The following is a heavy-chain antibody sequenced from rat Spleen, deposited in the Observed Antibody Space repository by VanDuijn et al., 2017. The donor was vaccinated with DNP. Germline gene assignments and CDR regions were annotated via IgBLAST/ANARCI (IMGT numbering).Heavy chain of an antibody. V-gene: IGHV5-35*01. CDR3: SSGGPNMVQGNWFAC. CDR2: ITPDGSTT. J-gene: IGHJ3*01. CDR1: GFSFRSNW. D-gene: IGHD1-11*01. Sequence: EVQLVESGGGSVQPGSPLKLSCAASGFSFRSNWLNWIRQAPGKGLEWVASITPDGSTTYYPDTVKGRFMISKDDARDTGYLQMNNLRSEDTAMDYCSSGGPNMVQGNWFACWGQGTLVTVSS.